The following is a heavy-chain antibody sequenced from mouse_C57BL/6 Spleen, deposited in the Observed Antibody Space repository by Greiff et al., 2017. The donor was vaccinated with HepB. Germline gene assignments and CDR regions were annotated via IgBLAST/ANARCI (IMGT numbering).Heavy chain of an antibody. CDR3: ARRRTYYAMDY. CDR2: IYPSDSET. Sequence: QVQLKQPGAELVRPGSSVKLSCKASGYTFTSYWMDWVKQRPGQGLEWIGNIYPSDSETHYNQKFKDKATLTVDKSSSTAYMQLSSLTSEDSAVYYCARRRTYYAMDYWGQGTSVTVSS. J-gene: IGHJ4*01. V-gene: IGHV1-61*01. CDR1: GYTFTSYW.